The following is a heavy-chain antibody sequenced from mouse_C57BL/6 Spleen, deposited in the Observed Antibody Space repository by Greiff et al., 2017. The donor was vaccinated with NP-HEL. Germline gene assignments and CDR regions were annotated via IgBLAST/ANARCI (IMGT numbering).Heavy chain of an antibody. V-gene: IGHV1-26*01. CDR2: IYPNNGGT. Sequence: EVQLQQSGPELVKPGASVKISCKASGYTFTDYYMNWVKQSHGKSLEWIGGIYPNNGGTSYNQKFKGKATLTVDKSSSTAYMELRSLTSEDSAVYYCERDYYGSNSYFDYWGQGTTLTVSS. D-gene: IGHD1-1*01. CDR3: ERDYYGSNSYFDY. CDR1: GYTFTDYY. J-gene: IGHJ2*01.